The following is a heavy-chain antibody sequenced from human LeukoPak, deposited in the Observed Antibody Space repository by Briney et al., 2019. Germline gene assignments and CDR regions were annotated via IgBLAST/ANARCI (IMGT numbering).Heavy chain of an antibody. CDR2: IYYSGST. Sequence: PSETLSLTCTVSGGSISSGDYYWSRIRQPPGKGLEWIGYIYYSGSTYYNPSLKSRVTISVDTSKNQFSLKLSSVTAADTAVYYCAREYQLHNYFDYWGQGTLVTVSS. V-gene: IGHV4-30-4*01. CDR3: AREYQLHNYFDY. D-gene: IGHD2-2*01. CDR1: GGSISSGDYY. J-gene: IGHJ4*02.